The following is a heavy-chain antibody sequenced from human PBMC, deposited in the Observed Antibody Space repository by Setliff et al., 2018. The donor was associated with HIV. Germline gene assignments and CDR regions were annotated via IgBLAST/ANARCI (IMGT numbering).Heavy chain of an antibody. CDR2: IYYSGTT. Sequence: PSETLSLTCTVSGDSVSSARYYWSWIRQPPGTGLEWMGYIYYSGTTKYNPSLKSRVTISGDTSKNQFSLKLRSITAADTAVYYCASEAWTSYRSSSGYYYYYMDVWGKGTTVTVSS. CDR3: ASEAWTSYRSSSGYYYYYMDV. CDR1: GDSVSSARYY. J-gene: IGHJ6*03. D-gene: IGHD6-6*01. V-gene: IGHV4-61*01.